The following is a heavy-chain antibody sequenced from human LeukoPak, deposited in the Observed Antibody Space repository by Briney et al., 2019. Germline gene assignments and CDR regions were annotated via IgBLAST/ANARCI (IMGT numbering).Heavy chain of an antibody. CDR1: GYSFTSYW. CDR2: IYPGDSDT. J-gene: IGHJ4*02. CDR3: AGLGGREYSSSWPIDY. D-gene: IGHD6-13*01. V-gene: IGHV5-51*01. Sequence: GESLKISCKGSGYSFTSYWIGWVRQMPGKGLEWMGIIYPGDSDTRYSPSFQGQVTISADKSISTAYLQWSSLKASDTAMYYCAGLGGREYSSSWPIDYWGQGTLVTVSS.